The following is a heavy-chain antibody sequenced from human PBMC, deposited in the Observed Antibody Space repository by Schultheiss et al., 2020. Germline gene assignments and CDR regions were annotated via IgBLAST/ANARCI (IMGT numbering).Heavy chain of an antibody. J-gene: IGHJ4*02. V-gene: IGHV3-7*03. CDR2: IKKDGSEK. CDR3: TTDEEWFSKVVKDY. CDR1: GFTFSSYG. D-gene: IGHD3-10*01. Sequence: WGSLRLSCAASGFTFSSYGMHWVRQAPGKGLEWVANIKKDGSEKNYVDSVKGRFTISRDNFKNTLYLQMNSLKTEDTAVYYCTTDEEWFSKVVKDYWGQGTLVTVSS.